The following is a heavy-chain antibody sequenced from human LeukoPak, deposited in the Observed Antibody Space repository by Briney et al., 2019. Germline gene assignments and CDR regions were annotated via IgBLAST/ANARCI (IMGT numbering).Heavy chain of an antibody. V-gene: IGHV3-43D*04. CDR2: ISWDGGST. D-gene: IGHD5-12*01. CDR3: AKDKEYSGFGPILSGYYYGMNV. J-gene: IGHJ6*04. Sequence: PGGSLRLSCAASGFTFDDYAMHWVRQAPGKGLEWVSLISWDGGSTYYADSVKGRFTISRDNSRHTLYLQMNSLGAEDTALYYCAKDKEYSGFGPILSGYYYGMNVWGKGNTVSVS. CDR1: GFTFDDYA.